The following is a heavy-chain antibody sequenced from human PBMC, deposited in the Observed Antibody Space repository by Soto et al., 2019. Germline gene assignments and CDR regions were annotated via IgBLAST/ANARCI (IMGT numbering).Heavy chain of an antibody. D-gene: IGHD3-22*01. CDR3: ARVNYYDSSGYPYFDY. Sequence: PSETLSLTCTVSGGSISSYFWSWIRQPAGKGLEWIERIYTSGSTNYNPSLKSRVTMSVDTSKNQFSLKLSSVTAADTAVYYCARVNYYDSSGYPYFDYWGQGTLVTVSS. CDR1: GGSISSYF. J-gene: IGHJ4*02. CDR2: IYTSGST. V-gene: IGHV4-4*07.